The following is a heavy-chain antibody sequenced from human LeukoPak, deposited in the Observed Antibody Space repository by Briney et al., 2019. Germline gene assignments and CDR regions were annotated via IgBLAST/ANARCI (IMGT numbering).Heavy chain of an antibody. CDR3: ASSSGYSDY. V-gene: IGHV3-21*01. J-gene: IGHJ4*02. D-gene: IGHD6-19*01. Sequence: GGSLRLSCAASGFTFSTFSVIWVRQAPGKGLEWVSSISTTMRRIYYADSVKGRFTISRDNAKKSVYLQMDSLRVDDTAVYYCASSSGYSDYWGQGTLVTVSS. CDR2: ISTTMRRI. CDR1: GFTFSTFS.